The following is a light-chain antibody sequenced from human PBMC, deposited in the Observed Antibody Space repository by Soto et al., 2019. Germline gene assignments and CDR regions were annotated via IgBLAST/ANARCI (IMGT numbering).Light chain of an antibody. CDR3: QVWDSSTAV. CDR2: RDS. J-gene: IGLJ1*01. Sequence: SYELTQPLSVPVALGQTARITCGGNNIGSKNVRWYQQKPGQAPVLVIYRDSNRPSGIPERFSGSNSGNTATLTISRAQAGDEADYYCQVWDSSTAVFGTGTKVTVL. CDR1: NIGSKN. V-gene: IGLV3-9*01.